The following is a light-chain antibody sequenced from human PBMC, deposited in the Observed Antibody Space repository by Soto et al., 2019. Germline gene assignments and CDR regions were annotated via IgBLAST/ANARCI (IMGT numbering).Light chain of an antibody. CDR3: QQFDGSRPAFT. J-gene: IGKJ2*01. V-gene: IGKV3-20*01. CDR2: GPS. Sequence: ESLLTQSPGTLSLSPGERATLSCRASQTVNSRHLNWYQHKPGQAPRLLIYGPSIRAAGIPDRFSGSRSGADFSLTLTRLEPEDSAVYYCQQFDGSRPAFTFGQGTKLEI. CDR1: QTVNSRH.